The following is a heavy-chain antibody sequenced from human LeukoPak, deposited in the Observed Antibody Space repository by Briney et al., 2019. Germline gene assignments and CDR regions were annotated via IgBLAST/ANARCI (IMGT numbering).Heavy chain of an antibody. Sequence: GGSLRLSCAASGFTFSSYAMSWVRQAPGKGLVWVSRIYNDGSSTSYADSVKGRFTISRDNAKSTLYLQMNSLRAEDTAVYYCAKSGVWFGELGFDYWGQGTLVTVSS. CDR2: IYNDGSST. CDR1: GFTFSSYA. CDR3: AKSGVWFGELGFDY. D-gene: IGHD3-10*01. J-gene: IGHJ4*02. V-gene: IGHV3-23*03.